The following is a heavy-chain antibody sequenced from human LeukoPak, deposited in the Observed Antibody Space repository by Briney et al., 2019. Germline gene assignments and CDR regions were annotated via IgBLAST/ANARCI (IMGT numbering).Heavy chain of an antibody. CDR1: GYTFTSYG. D-gene: IGHD6-19*01. V-gene: IGHV1-18*01. CDR2: ISAYNGNT. CDR3: ARDPPRIAVAGSSRFDP. Sequence: GASAKVSCKASGYTFTSYGISWVRQAPGQGLEWMGWISAYNGNTNYAQKLQGRVTMTTDTSTSTAYMELRSLRSDDTAVYYCARDPPRIAVAGSSRFDPWGQGTLVTVSS. J-gene: IGHJ5*02.